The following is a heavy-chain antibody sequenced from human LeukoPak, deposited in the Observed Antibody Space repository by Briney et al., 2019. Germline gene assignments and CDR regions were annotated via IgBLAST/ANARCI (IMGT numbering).Heavy chain of an antibody. V-gene: IGHV3-23*01. Sequence: GGSLRLSCAASGFTFSSYAMSWGRQAPGEGLEWASTISSSGVNTYYADSVKGRFTVSRDNSKNTLYLQMNSLRAEDTAVYYCAKDSPAGEYQFDYWGQGTLVTVPS. J-gene: IGHJ4*02. D-gene: IGHD2-2*01. CDR2: ISSSGVNT. CDR1: GFTFSSYA. CDR3: AKDSPAGEYQFDY.